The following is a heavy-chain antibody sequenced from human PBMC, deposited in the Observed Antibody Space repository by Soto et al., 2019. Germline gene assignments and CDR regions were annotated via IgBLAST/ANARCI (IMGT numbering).Heavy chain of an antibody. J-gene: IGHJ4*02. CDR1: GYNFSAYY. CDR3: ARETDTSMVDY. D-gene: IGHD5-18*01. CDR2: LNPRNGET. V-gene: IGHV1-8*01. Sequence: QVQLVQSGAEVKKPGASVKVSCQTSGYNFSAYYFNWVRQAAGQGPEWMGWLNPRNGETGYVQKFRGRVTMTRDTSIATVYLELSRLTSEDTAIYFCARETDTSMVDYWGQGTLVTVSS.